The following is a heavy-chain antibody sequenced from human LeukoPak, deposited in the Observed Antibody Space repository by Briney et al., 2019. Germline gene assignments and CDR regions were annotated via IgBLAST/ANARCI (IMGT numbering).Heavy chain of an antibody. Sequence: SGTLSLTCAVSGVPFSNYYWSWVRQSPSQGLEWIGEINHSGYTNYNPSLKSRVTMSIDTSKNQFSLKLTSVTAADAGVYYCTRAVAGHPDWGQGTLVTVSS. CDR3: TRAVAGHPD. CDR2: INHSGYT. J-gene: IGHJ4*02. V-gene: IGHV4-34*01. CDR1: GVPFSNYY. D-gene: IGHD6-19*01.